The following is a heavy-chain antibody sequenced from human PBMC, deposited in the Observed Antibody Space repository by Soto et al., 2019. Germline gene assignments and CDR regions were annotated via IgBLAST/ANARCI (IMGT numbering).Heavy chain of an antibody. J-gene: IGHJ5*02. CDR3: ARFEVQYYDILKGWFDP. V-gene: IGHV4-59*01. CDR2: IYYSGST. D-gene: IGHD3-9*01. Sequence: QVQLQESGPGLVKPSETLSLTCSVSGDSISTYYWSWIRQPPGKGLEWIGYIYYSGSTKYNPSLKSRAIMSVDTSKNQFSLKLSSVTAADTAVYYCARFEVQYYDILKGWFDPWGQGTLVTVSS. CDR1: GDSISTYY.